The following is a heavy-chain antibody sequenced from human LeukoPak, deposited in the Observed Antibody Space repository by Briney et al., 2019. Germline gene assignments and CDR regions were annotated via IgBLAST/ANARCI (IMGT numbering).Heavy chain of an antibody. CDR2: IYYSGST. V-gene: IGHV4-39*07. CDR3: ARSRVVGATSPFDY. CDR1: GGSISSSSYY. Sequence: SETLSLTCTVSGGSISSSSYYWGWIRQPPGKGLEWIGSIYYSGSTYYNPSLKSRVTISVDTSKNQFSLKLSSVTAADTAVYYCARSRVVGATSPFDYWGQGTLVTVSS. D-gene: IGHD1-26*01. J-gene: IGHJ4*02.